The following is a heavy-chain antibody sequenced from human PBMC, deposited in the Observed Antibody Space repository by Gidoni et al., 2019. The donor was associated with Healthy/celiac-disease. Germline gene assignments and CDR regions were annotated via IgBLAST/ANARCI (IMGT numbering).Heavy chain of an antibody. Sequence: QLQLQESGPGLVTPSETLPLTCTVSCCSIRSNHYHWGWIPQPPGTGLEWIGSIFYTGSTYYNPSRKSRVTISVDTSKNQFSLKLSSVNAADTAMYYCASAPLFYYDSSGYYSHWDYWGQGTLVTVSS. V-gene: IGHV4-39*01. CDR2: IFYTGST. D-gene: IGHD3-22*01. J-gene: IGHJ4*02. CDR1: CCSIRSNHYH. CDR3: ASAPLFYYDSSGYYSHWDY.